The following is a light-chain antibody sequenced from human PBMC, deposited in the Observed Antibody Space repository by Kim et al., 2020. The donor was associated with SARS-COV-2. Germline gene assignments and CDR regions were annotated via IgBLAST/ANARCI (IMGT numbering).Light chain of an antibody. CDR1: QGIGHA. CDR2: GAS. V-gene: IGKV1-17*02. CDR3: LQHGSVPLT. J-gene: IGKJ4*01. Sequence: AFVGDRVTITCRASQGIGHALGWYQQTPGKAPKRLIYGASSLQSGVPSRFSGSGSGTEFTLTINNLQPEDSATYFCLQHGSVPLTFGGGTKVDIK.